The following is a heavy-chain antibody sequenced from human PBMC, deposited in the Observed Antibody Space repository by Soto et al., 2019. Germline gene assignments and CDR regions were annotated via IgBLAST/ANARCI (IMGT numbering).Heavy chain of an antibody. CDR2: MNPNSGNT. J-gene: IGHJ3*02. CDR3: ARGVTRLAVAGTGAFDI. V-gene: IGHV1-8*01. Sequence: QVQLVQSGAEVKKPGASVKVSCKASGYTFTSYDINWVRQATGQGLEWMGWMNPNSGNTGYAQKFQGRVTMTRNTSISTAYMELSSMRSEDTAVYYCARGVTRLAVAGTGAFDIWGQGTMVTVSS. CDR1: GYTFTSYD. D-gene: IGHD6-19*01.